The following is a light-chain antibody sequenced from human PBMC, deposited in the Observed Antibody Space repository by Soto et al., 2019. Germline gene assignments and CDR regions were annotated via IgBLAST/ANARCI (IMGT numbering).Light chain of an antibody. Sequence: QSALTQPASVSGSPGQSITISCTGTSSDVGGYNYVSWYQQFPGKAPKLMIYEVNNRPSGVSNRFSGSKSGNTASLTISGLQAEDEADYYCSSYTTSNTLVVFGGGTKVTVL. CDR3: SSYTTSNTLVV. V-gene: IGLV2-14*01. CDR2: EVN. CDR1: SSDVGGYNY. J-gene: IGLJ2*01.